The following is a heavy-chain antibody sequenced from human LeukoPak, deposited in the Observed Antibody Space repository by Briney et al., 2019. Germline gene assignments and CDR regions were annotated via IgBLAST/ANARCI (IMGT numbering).Heavy chain of an antibody. J-gene: IGHJ4*02. D-gene: IGHD6-6*01. CDR1: GGSFSGYY. CDR2: SNHSGST. V-gene: IGHV4-34*01. Sequence: SETLSLTCAVYGGSFSGYYWSLIRQPPGKGLEWIGESNHSGSTNYNPSLKSRVTISVDTSKNQFSLKLSSVTAADTAVYYCARGRRKQLAYFDYWGQGTLVTVSS. CDR3: ARGRRKQLAYFDY.